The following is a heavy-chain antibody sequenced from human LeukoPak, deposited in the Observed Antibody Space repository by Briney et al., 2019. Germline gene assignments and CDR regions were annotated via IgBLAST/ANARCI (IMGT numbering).Heavy chain of an antibody. V-gene: IGHV3-15*01. CDR3: TTDLVDFRNLDY. CDR1: GFAFSNAW. CDR2: IKSKTDGGTT. Sequence: GGSLRLSCAASGFAFSNAWMNWVRQAPGKGLEWVGRIKSKTDGGTTDYAAPVKGRFTISRDDSKNTLYLQMNSLKTEDTAVYYCTTDLVDFRNLDYWGQGTLVTVSS. J-gene: IGHJ4*02. D-gene: IGHD3-3*01.